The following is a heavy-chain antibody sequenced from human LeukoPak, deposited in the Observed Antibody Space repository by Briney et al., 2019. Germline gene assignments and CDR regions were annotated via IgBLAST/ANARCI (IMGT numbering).Heavy chain of an antibody. CDR2: ISYDGSNK. CDR1: GFTFSCYA. CDR3: LGGDFGH. Sequence: GGSLRLSCAASGFTFSCYALHWVRQAPGKGLEWVAIISYDGSNKYYADSVKGRFTISGDNSQNTVYLQMNSLRAEDTAAYYCLGGDFGHWGQGTLVTVSS. D-gene: IGHD2-21*02. V-gene: IGHV3-30-3*01. J-gene: IGHJ4*02.